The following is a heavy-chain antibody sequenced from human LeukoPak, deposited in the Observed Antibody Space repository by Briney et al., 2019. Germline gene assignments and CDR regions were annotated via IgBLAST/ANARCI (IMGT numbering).Heavy chain of an antibody. Sequence: PSETLSLTCAVYVGSFSDYSWSWIRQSPGKGLEWIGEITYSGSTNCNPSLKSRVTISIDTSKNQFSLKVTSLTAADTAVYYCARDQGGLWGQGTLVTVSS. J-gene: IGHJ4*02. D-gene: IGHD2-2*01. V-gene: IGHV4-34*01. CDR3: ARDQGGL. CDR1: VGSFSDYS. CDR2: ITYSGST.